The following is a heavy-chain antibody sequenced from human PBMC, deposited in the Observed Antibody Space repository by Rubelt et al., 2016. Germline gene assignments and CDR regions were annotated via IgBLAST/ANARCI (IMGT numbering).Heavy chain of an antibody. Sequence: QVQLKQWGTGLLRPSETLSLTCAVYGGSFSDHHWSWIRQPPGKGLEWIGEISHRGSTPYNPSLQSRVTVSVDTSKNPFSLKVTSLTAADTAVYFCATRLPTDYWSQGTPVTV. CDR2: ISHRGST. CDR3: ATRLPTDY. J-gene: IGHJ4*02. CDR1: GGSFSDHH. D-gene: IGHD2-15*01. V-gene: IGHV4-34*01.